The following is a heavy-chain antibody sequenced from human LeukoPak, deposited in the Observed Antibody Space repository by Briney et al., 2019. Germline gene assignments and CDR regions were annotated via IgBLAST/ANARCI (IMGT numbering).Heavy chain of an antibody. J-gene: IGHJ4*02. CDR2: IYYTGST. CDR1: GVSISSGGYY. Sequence: PSETLSLTCTVSGVSISSGGYYWTWIRQHPEKGLEWIGYIYYTGSTYHNPSLKSRVTISVDTSKNQFSLKLISVTAADTAVYYCARGVTMNTGYFDYWGQGTLVTVSS. D-gene: IGHD3-22*01. V-gene: IGHV4-31*03. CDR3: ARGVTMNTGYFDY.